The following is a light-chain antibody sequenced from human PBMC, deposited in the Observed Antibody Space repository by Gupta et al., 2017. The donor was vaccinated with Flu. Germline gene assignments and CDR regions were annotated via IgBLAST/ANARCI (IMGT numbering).Light chain of an antibody. CDR2: STD. Sequence: QTVVTQEPSLSVSAGGTVTLTCGLAFGSVSTSYYPSWYQQTPGQAPRTLMYSTDTRSSGVPDRFSGSILGNKAALTITGAQADDESDYCCVLYMGSGSWVFGGGTKLTVL. CDR1: FGSVSTSYY. CDR3: VLYMGSGSWV. J-gene: IGLJ3*02. V-gene: IGLV8-61*01.